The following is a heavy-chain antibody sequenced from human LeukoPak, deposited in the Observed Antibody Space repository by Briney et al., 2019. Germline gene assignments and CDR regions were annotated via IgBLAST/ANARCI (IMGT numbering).Heavy chain of an antibody. J-gene: IGHJ6*02. V-gene: IGHV3-64*01. CDR3: ARTTVTTPGDHYHYYYGMDV. CDR1: GFTFSSYA. D-gene: IGHD4-17*01. Sequence: GGSLRLSCAASGFTFSSYAMHWVRQAPGKGLEYVSAISSNGGSTYYANSVKGRFTISRDNSKNTLYLQMGSLRAEDMAVYYCARTTVTTPGDHYHYYYGMDVWGQGTTVTVSS. CDR2: ISSNGGST.